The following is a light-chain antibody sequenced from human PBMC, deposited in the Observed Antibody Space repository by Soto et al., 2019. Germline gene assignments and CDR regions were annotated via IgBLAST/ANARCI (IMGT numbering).Light chain of an antibody. J-gene: IGLJ1*01. CDR3: QSYDSSLSAYV. V-gene: IGLV1-40*01. Sequence: VLAQPPSVSGAPGQKVTISCTGSSSNIGAGYDLHWYQQLPGTAPKLLLYGNSNRPSGVPDRFSGSKSGTSASLATTGLQAEDEADYYCQSYDSSLSAYVFGTGTKVTVL. CDR2: GNS. CDR1: SSNIGAGYD.